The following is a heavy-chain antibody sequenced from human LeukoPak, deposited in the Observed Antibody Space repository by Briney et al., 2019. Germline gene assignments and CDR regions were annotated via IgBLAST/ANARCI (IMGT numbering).Heavy chain of an antibody. CDR3: ARGAVVRGVPDY. CDR2: IYYSGST. V-gene: IGHV4-59*01. Sequence: SETLSLTCTVSGGSSSSYYWSWIRQPPGKGLEWIGYIYYSGSTNYNPSLKSRVTISVDTSKNQFSLKLSSVTAADTAVYYCARGAVVRGVPDYWGQGTLVTVSS. J-gene: IGHJ4*02. CDR1: GGSSSSYY. D-gene: IGHD3-10*01.